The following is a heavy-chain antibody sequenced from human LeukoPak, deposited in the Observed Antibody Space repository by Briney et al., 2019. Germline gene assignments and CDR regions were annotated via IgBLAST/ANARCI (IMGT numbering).Heavy chain of an antibody. V-gene: IGHV4-59*01. D-gene: IGHD3-10*01. CDR2: IYYSGST. J-gene: IGHJ6*03. CDR1: GGSISSDY. CDR3: ARGATFRGTYYMDV. Sequence: SETLSLTCTVTGGSISSDYWSWIRQPPGKGLEWIGYIYYSGSTSYNPSLKSRVTISVDTSKNQFSLKLNSVTAADTAVYYCARGATFRGTYYMDVWGKGTTVTVSS.